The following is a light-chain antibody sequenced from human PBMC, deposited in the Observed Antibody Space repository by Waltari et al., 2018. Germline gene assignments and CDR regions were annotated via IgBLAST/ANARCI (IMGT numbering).Light chain of an antibody. Sequence: DVQMTQFPSSLSASVGDRVSLTSRASQSVSSYLNWYQQKPGKAPKLLVYAASSLQSGVPSRFSGGGSGTDFTLTISSLQPEDFATYYCQQSYFTPWTFGQGTKVEIK. CDR2: AAS. J-gene: IGKJ1*01. CDR1: QSVSSY. V-gene: IGKV1-39*01. CDR3: QQSYFTPWT.